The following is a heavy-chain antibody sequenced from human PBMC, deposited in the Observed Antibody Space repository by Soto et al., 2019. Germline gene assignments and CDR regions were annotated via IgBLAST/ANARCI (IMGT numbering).Heavy chain of an antibody. CDR3: ATGLETSNTGFEY. Sequence: SETLSLTCTVSGGSVSSGSYYWSWIRQPPGKGLEWIGYIYYSGSTNYNPSLKSRVTISVDTSKHQFSLKLSSVTAAETAVYYCATGLETSNTGFEYWGQGTLVTVSS. CDR1: GGSVSSGSYY. CDR2: IYYSGST. D-gene: IGHD1-1*01. V-gene: IGHV4-61*01. J-gene: IGHJ4*02.